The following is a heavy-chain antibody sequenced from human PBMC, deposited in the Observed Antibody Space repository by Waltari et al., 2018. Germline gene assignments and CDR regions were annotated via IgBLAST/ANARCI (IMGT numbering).Heavy chain of an antibody. D-gene: IGHD3-16*01. CDR3: ARMRGDDYIWGSFDY. V-gene: IGHV2-70*04. CDR2: IDWDDDK. Sequence: QVTLKESGPALVKPTQTLTLTCTFSGFSLSTSGMRVSWIRQPQGKALEWLARIDWDDDKFYSTSLKPRLTIAKDTSKNPVVLTMTNMDPVDTATYYCARMRGDDYIWGSFDYWGQGPLVTVSS. CDR1: GFSLSTSGMR. J-gene: IGHJ4*02.